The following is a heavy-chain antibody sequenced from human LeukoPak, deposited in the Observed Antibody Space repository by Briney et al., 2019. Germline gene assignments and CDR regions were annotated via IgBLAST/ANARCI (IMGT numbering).Heavy chain of an antibody. D-gene: IGHD3/OR15-3a*01. J-gene: IGHJ4*02. V-gene: IGHV3-21*01. CDR2: ISSTSDYI. Sequence: GGSLRLSCAASGFDFNSYSMTWVRQAPGKGLEWVSIISSTSDYIFDADSVKGRFTISRDNAKNSLFLQMNSLRAEDTAVYYCARDSVIYGYWGQGTLVTVSS. CDR1: GFDFNSYS. CDR3: ARDSVIYGY.